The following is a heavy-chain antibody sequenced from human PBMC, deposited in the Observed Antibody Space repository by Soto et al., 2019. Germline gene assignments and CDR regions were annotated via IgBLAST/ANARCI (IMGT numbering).Heavy chain of an antibody. CDR1: GYTFTSYD. J-gene: IGHJ6*01. D-gene: IGHD2-21*01. CDR3: PRTLYFDAGGAVGYYGMDV. V-gene: IGHV1-8*01. Sequence: AASVKISCKASGYTFTSYDINWVRQATGQGLEWMGWMNPNSGNTGYAQKFQGRVTMTRNTSISTAYMELSSLRSEDTAVYYCPRTLYFDAGGAVGYYGMDVCGQGTAITV. CDR2: MNPNSGNT.